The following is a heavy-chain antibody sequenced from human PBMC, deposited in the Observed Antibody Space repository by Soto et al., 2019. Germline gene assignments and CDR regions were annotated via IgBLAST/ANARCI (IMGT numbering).Heavy chain of an antibody. CDR2: IFPTGTT. Sequence: PSETLSLTCSVSVDSMNSEYWTWIRQTPGKGLEWIGYIFPTGTTYYNPSLKSRVTISVDTSKSQFSLKVSSVTAADTAVYYCARLEVVYAISRYNYHGMDVWGQGTTVTVSS. CDR3: ARLEVVYAISRYNYHGMDV. J-gene: IGHJ6*02. CDR1: VDSMNSEY. D-gene: IGHD2-8*02. V-gene: IGHV4-4*08.